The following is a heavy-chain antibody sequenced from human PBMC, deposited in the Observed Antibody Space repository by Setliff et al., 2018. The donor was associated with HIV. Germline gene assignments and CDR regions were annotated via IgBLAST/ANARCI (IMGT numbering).Heavy chain of an antibody. CDR2: ISAYNGNT. CDR3: ARGAPTASDHFDY. J-gene: IGHJ4*02. D-gene: IGHD3-16*01. Sequence: ASVKVSCKASGYTFTSYGISWVRQAPGQGLEWMGWISAYNGNTNYAQKFQGRVSITTYTSTSTAYMELRSLRSDDTAVYYCARGAPTASDHFDYWGQGSLVTVSS. V-gene: IGHV1-18*01. CDR1: GYTFTSYG.